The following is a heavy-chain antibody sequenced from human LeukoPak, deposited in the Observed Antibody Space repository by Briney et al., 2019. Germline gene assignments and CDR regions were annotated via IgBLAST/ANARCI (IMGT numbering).Heavy chain of an antibody. CDR2: ISSGSSTI. D-gene: IGHD1-1*01. J-gene: IGHJ4*02. Sequence: GGSLRLSCAASGFTFSSYSMNWVRQAPGKGLEWVSYISSGSSTIYYADSVKGGFTISRDNAKNSLYLQMNSLRAEDTAVYYCAMGGTPTVFDYWGQGTLVTVSS. CDR3: AMGGTPTVFDY. CDR1: GFTFSSYS. V-gene: IGHV3-48*04.